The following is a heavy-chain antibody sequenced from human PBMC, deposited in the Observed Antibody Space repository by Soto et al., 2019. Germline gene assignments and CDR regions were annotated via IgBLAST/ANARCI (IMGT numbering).Heavy chain of an antibody. Sequence: LSLTCAVYGGSFSGYYWSWIRQPPGKGLEWIGEINHSGSTNYNPSLKSRVTISVDTSKNQFSLKLSSVTAADTAVYYCASTWYYDFWIGYYLHVWGQGTTITVSS. CDR2: INHSGST. CDR3: ASTWYYDFWIGYYLHV. D-gene: IGHD3-3*01. J-gene: IGHJ6*02. CDR1: GGSFSGYY. V-gene: IGHV4-34*01.